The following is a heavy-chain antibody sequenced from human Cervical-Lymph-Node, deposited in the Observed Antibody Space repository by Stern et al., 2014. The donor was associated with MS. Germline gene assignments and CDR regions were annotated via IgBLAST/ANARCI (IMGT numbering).Heavy chain of an antibody. V-gene: IGHV2-5*02. CDR1: GFSLTTSGVG. CDR3: AHSQAWGIAVNAFDI. CDR2: IYWDDDK. J-gene: IGHJ3*02. D-gene: IGHD3-16*01. Sequence: QVTLRESGPTLVKPTQTLTLTCTFSGFSLTTSGVGVGWIRQPPGKALEWLAVIYWDDDKRYSPSLKSRLTITKDTSTSQVVLTMANMDPVDTATYYCAHSQAWGIAVNAFDIWGQGTLVTVSS.